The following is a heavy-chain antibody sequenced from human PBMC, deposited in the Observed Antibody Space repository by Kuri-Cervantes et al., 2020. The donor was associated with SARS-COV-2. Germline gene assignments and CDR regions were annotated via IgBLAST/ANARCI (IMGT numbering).Heavy chain of an antibody. Sequence: GESLKISCAASGFIFSNFWMDWVRQAPGKGLEWVAKIKEDGSGQYYVDSVKGRFTISRDNAKNTLYPQMNSLRAEDTAVYYCARRYTDVLGFLEWPGKTQYYYYIDVWGKGTTVTVSS. D-gene: IGHD3-3*01. CDR2: IKEDGSGQ. CDR3: ARRYTDVLGFLEWPGKTQYYYYIDV. J-gene: IGHJ6*03. V-gene: IGHV3-7*03. CDR1: GFIFSNFW.